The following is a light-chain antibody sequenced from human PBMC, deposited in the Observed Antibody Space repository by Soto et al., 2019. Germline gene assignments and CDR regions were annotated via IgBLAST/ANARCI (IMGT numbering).Light chain of an antibody. Sequence: QSVLTQPRSVSGSPGQSVTISCTGTSSDVGGYEYVSWYQHHPGKAPKLIIYDVTKRPSGVPDRFSGSKSGNTASLTISGLQTEDEADYYCCSYAGNYTVYVFGAGTKVTVL. CDR1: SSDVGGYEY. CDR3: CSYAGNYTVYV. J-gene: IGLJ1*01. CDR2: DVT. V-gene: IGLV2-11*01.